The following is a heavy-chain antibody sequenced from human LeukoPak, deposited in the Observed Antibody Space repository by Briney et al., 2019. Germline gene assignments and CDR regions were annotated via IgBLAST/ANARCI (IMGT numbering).Heavy chain of an antibody. CDR3: ARGRQDVTMIVVVMTAVSYYLDV. CDR2: MNPSGST. J-gene: IGHJ6*03. CDR1: GGSFSCYY. D-gene: IGHD3-22*01. V-gene: IGHV4-34*01. Sequence: SETLSLTCAVYGGSFSCYYWTWIRQTPEKGREWIGEMNPSGSTSYNPSLKGRVTLSVDTSKNQFSLKLSSVTTADTAVYYCARGRQDVTMIVVVMTAVSYYLDVWGKGTTVTVS.